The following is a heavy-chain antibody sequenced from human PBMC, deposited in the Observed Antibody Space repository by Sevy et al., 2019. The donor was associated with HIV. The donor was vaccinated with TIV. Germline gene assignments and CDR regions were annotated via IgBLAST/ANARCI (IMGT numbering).Heavy chain of an antibody. V-gene: IGHV3-11*01. J-gene: IGHJ4*02. CDR3: ARVRYNYGSDYFDY. Sequence: GGSLRLSCAASTFTFSDYYMTWIRQAPGKGLEWVSHISSGGSNKYYADSVKGRFTISRDNAKNSLYLQMNSLRVEDTALYDCARVRYNYGSDYFDYWGQGTLVTVSS. CDR1: TFTFSDYY. CDR2: ISSGGSNK. D-gene: IGHD5-18*01.